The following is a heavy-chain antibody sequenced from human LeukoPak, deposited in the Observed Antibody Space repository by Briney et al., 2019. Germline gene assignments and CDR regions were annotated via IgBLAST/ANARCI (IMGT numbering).Heavy chain of an antibody. D-gene: IGHD2-2*01. V-gene: IGHV1-69*13. CDR2: IIPIFGTA. CDR3: ARYCSSTSCYAGFDY. CDR1: GGTFSSYA. J-gene: IGHJ4*02. Sequence: SVKVSCKASGGTFSSYAISWVRQAPGQWLEWMGGIIPIFGTANYAQKFQGRVTITADESTSTAYMELSSLRSEDTAVYYCARYCSSTSCYAGFDYWGQGTLVTVSS.